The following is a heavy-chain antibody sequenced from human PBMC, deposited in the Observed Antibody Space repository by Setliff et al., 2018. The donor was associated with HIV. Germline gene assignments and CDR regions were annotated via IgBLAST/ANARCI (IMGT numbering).Heavy chain of an antibody. J-gene: IGHJ6*03. V-gene: IGHV4-38-2*02. CDR2: IYHSGAT. CDR3: ARHSPVTTEDYMDV. CDR1: GDSVPTPYY. D-gene: IGHD4-17*01. Sequence: SLPCTLSGDSVPTPYYWGWIRQPPGKGLEWVGSIYHSGATYFTPSLKSRVTLSVDTSKNQFFLRLTSVSAADTGLYFCARHSPVTTEDYMDVWGKGTTVTVSS.